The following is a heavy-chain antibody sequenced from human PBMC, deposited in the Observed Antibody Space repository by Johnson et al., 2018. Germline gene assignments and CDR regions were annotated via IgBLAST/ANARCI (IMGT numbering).Heavy chain of an antibody. Sequence: VQLQESGGGLVQPGGSLRLSCAASGFTFSNHWMHWVRRATGKGLVWVSRIDNHGSDTAYADSVKGRFTISRDNAKNTLFLQMKSLGAEDTAVYYCARRFGNGMLKGMDVWGQGTTVTVSS. CDR2: IDNHGSDT. CDR3: ARRFGNGMLKGMDV. V-gene: IGHV3-74*01. CDR1: GFTFSNHW. J-gene: IGHJ6*02. D-gene: IGHD3-10*01.